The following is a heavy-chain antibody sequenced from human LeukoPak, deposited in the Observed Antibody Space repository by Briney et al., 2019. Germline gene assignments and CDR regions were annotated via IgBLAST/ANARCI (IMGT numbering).Heavy chain of an antibody. D-gene: IGHD4-17*01. J-gene: IGHJ6*02. CDR1: GFTFSDYY. CDR3: ARVLTTEDYYYGMDV. CDR2: ISSSGSTI. V-gene: IGHV3-11*01. Sequence: PGGSLRLSCAASGFTFSDYYMSWIRQAPGKGLEWVSYISSSGSTIYYADSVKGRFTISRDNAKNSLYLQMNSLRAGDTAVYYCARVLTTEDYYYGMDVWGQGTTVTVSS.